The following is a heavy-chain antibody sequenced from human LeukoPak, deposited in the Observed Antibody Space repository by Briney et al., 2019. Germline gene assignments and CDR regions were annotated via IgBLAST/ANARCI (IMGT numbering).Heavy chain of an antibody. CDR3: ARASRGSGWRDWFDP. CDR1: GFTFSSYG. D-gene: IGHD6-19*01. V-gene: IGHV3-23*01. CDR2: ISGSGGST. Sequence: GGSLRLSCAASGFTFSSYGMSWVRQAPGKGVEWVSAISGSGGSTYYADSVKGRFTISRDNAKNSLYLQMNSLRAEDTAVYYCARASRGSGWRDWFDPWGQGTLVTVSS. J-gene: IGHJ5*02.